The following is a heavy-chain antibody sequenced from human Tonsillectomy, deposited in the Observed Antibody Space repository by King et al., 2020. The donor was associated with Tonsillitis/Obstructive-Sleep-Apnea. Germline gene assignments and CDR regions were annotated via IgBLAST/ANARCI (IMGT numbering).Heavy chain of an antibody. CDR3: ARAARGYNSLVDYYYGMDV. J-gene: IGHJ6*02. D-gene: IGHD5-18*01. Sequence: VQLVESGGGVVQPGRSLRLSCAVSGFTFRSYAMHWVRQAPGKGLEGVAVIAYDGSNKYYADSVKGRFTISRDNSKNTLYLQMNSLRPEDTAVYYCARAARGYNSLVDYYYGMDVWGQGTTVTVSS. CDR2: IAYDGSNK. CDR1: GFTFRSYA. V-gene: IGHV3-30*04.